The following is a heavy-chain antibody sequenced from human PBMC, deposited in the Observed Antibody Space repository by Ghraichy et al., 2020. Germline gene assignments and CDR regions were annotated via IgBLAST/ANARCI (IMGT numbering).Heavy chain of an antibody. D-gene: IGHD6-19*01. CDR2: INHSGST. CDR3: ARGKGWLATLRFDY. Sequence: SQTLSLTCAVYGGSFSGYYWSWIRQPPGKGLEWIGEINHSGSTNYNPSLKSRVTISVDTSKNQFSLKLSSVTAADTAVYYCARGKGWLATLRFDYWGQGTLVTVSS. CDR1: GGSFSGYY. V-gene: IGHV4-34*01. J-gene: IGHJ4*02.